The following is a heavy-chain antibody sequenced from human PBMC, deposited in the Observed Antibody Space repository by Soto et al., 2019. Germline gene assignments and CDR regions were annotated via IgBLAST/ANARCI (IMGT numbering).Heavy chain of an antibody. CDR1: GYNFIGYY. V-gene: IGHV1-2*02. CDR2: INPKSGAT. CDR3: ARDFGPIPAASAMYGMDV. D-gene: IGHD3-16*01. Sequence: QAQLVQSGAEVKKPGASVKVSCQASGYNFIGYYVFWVRKAPGQGLEWMGWINPKSGATKYAEKFQRRATMTTDASISTAYMELSGLRFGDRAVYYCARDFGPIPAASAMYGMDVWGQGTTVSVSS. J-gene: IGHJ6*02.